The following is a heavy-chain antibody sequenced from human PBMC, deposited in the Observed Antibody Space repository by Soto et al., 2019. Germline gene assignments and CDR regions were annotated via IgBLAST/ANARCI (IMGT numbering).Heavy chain of an antibody. D-gene: IGHD2-15*01. CDR3: ARGDRILYDY. Sequence: SETLSLTCAVYGGSFSGYYWSWIRQHPGKGLEWIGYIYYSGSTYYNPSLKSRVTISVDTSKNQFSLKLSSVTAADTAVYYCARGDRILYDYWGQGTLVTVSS. CDR2: IYYSGST. J-gene: IGHJ4*02. V-gene: IGHV4-31*11. CDR1: GGSFSGYY.